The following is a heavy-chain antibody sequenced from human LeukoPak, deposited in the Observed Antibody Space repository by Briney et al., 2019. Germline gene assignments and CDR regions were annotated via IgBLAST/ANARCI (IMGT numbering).Heavy chain of an antibody. Sequence: GGSLRLSCAASGFTFSSYEMNWVRQAPGKGLEWVSYISSSGSTIYYADSVKGRFTISRDNAKNSLYLKMNSLRAEDTAVYYCARDSSGYYDYWGQGTLVTVSS. V-gene: IGHV3-48*03. CDR3: ARDSSGYYDY. CDR2: ISSSGSTI. CDR1: GFTFSSYE. D-gene: IGHD3-22*01. J-gene: IGHJ4*02.